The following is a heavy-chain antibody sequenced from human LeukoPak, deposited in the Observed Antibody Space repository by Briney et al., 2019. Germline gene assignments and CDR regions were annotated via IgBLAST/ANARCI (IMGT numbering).Heavy chain of an antibody. Sequence: ASVKVSCKVSGYTLTELSMHWVRQAPGKGLEWMGGFDPEDGETIYAQKFQGRVTMTEDTSTDTAYMELSSLRSEDTAVYYCATSTPSWELRPFDYWGQGTLVTVSS. J-gene: IGHJ4*02. CDR1: GYTLTELS. CDR3: ATSTPSWELRPFDY. D-gene: IGHD1-26*01. CDR2: FDPEDGET. V-gene: IGHV1-24*01.